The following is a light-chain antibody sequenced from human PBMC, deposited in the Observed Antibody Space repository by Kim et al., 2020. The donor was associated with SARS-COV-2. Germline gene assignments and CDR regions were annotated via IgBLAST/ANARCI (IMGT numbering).Light chain of an antibody. V-gene: IGKV1-5*01. J-gene: IGKJ4*01. CDR1: QSISRR. CDR3: QQYGSVSPS. CDR2: DAS. Sequence: DIQMTQSPSTLSASVGDRVTISCRASQSISRRLAWYQQKSGRAPSLLMYDASSLESRVPSRFSGSGTGTEFTLTISSLQPDDFTTYYCQQYGSVSPSFGGGTKVEIK.